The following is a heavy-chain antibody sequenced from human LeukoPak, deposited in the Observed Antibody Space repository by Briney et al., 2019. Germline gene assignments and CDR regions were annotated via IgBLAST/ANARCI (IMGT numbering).Heavy chain of an antibody. J-gene: IGHJ3*02. Sequence: SETVSLTCSVFGGSISSTTYYWVWIRQPPGKGLECIASIHYTGRAYYNPSLKSRVTISADTSKNHFSLKLSSVTAADTAVYYCARHFDNGDYKKSFDIWGQGTMVIAS. CDR2: IHYTGRA. CDR3: ARHFDNGDYKKSFDI. D-gene: IGHD4-17*01. CDR1: GGSISSTTYY. V-gene: IGHV4-39*01.